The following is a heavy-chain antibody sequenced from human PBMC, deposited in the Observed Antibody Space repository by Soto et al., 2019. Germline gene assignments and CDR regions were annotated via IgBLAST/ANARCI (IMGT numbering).Heavy chain of an antibody. CDR2: IVVGSGHT. D-gene: IGHD1-26*01. CDR1: GFTFTSSA. Sequence: QMQLVQSGPEVKKPGTAVKVSCKASGFTFTSSAVQWVRQARGPRLGWIGWIVVGSGHTNYAQKYKERDTLPWDIPTSKAYLERISRPSEGTAVYYCAADMGYYDFDYWGQGTPVPVSS. V-gene: IGHV1-58*01. CDR3: AADMGYYDFDY. J-gene: IGHJ4*02.